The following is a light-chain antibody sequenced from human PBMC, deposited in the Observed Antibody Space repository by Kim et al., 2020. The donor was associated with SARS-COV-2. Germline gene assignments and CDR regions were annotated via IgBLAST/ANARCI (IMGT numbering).Light chain of an antibody. CDR3: QVWFSSSVHVV. Sequence: SYELTQPPSVSVAPGKTARITCGGNNLGIQSVHWYQQKPGQAPVLVIYYDDNRPSVFPVRFSGSTSGNTATLTIIRVEAGADAAYSSQVWFSSSVHVVF. CDR1: NLGIQS. V-gene: IGLV3-21*04. CDR2: YDD. J-gene: IGLJ2*01.